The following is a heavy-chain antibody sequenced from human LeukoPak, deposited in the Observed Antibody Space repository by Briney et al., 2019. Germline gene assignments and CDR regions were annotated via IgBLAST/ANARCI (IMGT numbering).Heavy chain of an antibody. CDR2: IIPIFGTA. CDR1: GGTFSSYA. CDR3: ARQNGIAVAGTRAFDY. J-gene: IGHJ4*02. Sequence: SVKVSCKASGGTFSSYAISWVRQAPGQGLEWMGGIIPIFGTANYAQKFQGRVTITADKSTSTAYMELSSLRSEDTAVYYCARQNGIAVAGTRAFDYWGQGTLVTVSS. D-gene: IGHD6-19*01. V-gene: IGHV1-69*06.